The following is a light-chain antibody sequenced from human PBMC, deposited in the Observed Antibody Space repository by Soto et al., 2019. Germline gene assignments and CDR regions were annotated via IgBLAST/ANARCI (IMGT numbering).Light chain of an antibody. CDR2: EVS. CDR3: CAYTTLNTYV. CDR1: SSDVGAQNF. J-gene: IGLJ1*01. Sequence: QSALSQPAYVSGSPGQSITISCTGTSSDVGAQNFVSWFQQHPGEAPKLIIFEVSNRPSGASDRFSGSKSGNTASLAISGLQAEDEADYFCCAYTTLNTYVFGPGTKVTVL. V-gene: IGLV2-14*01.